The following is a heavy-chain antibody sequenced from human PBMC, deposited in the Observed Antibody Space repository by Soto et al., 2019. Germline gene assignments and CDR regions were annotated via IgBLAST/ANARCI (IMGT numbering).Heavy chain of an antibody. D-gene: IGHD1-26*01. Sequence: QVQLVESGGGVVQPGRSLRLSCAASGFTFSSYGMHWVRQAPGKGLEWVAVIWYDGSNKYYADSVKGRFTISRDNSKKTLYLQMNSLRAEDTAVYYCARGGSGWELPTPPDYWGQGTLVTVSS. CDR2: IWYDGSNK. V-gene: IGHV3-33*01. CDR1: GFTFSSYG. J-gene: IGHJ4*02. CDR3: ARGGSGWELPTPPDY.